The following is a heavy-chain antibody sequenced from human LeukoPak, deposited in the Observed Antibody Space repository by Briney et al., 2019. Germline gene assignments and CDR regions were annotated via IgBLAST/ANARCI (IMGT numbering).Heavy chain of an antibody. J-gene: IGHJ4*02. CDR1: GYSFTTYW. CDR3: ARLSNDWSLDY. D-gene: IGHD3-9*01. V-gene: IGHV5-51*01. CDR2: IYPGDSDI. Sequence: GESLNISCKGSGYSFTTYWIGWVRQMPGKGLEWMGIIYPGDSDIKYSPSFQGQVTISADKSISTAYLQWSSLKASDAAVYYCARLSNDWSLDYWGQGTLVTVSS.